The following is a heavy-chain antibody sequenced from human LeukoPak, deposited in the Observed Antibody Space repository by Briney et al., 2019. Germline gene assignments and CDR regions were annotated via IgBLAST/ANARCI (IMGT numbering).Heavy chain of an antibody. Sequence: PSETLSLTCTVSGGSLRGDSINQYYWSWIRQPPGKGLEWIGYIYYTGSTTYSPSLKSRVSISIDMSTNQVSLKLSSVTTADTAIYYCARGRGDSRGTAFDFWGQGNLVTVSS. V-gene: IGHV4-61*01. CDR3: ARGRGDSRGTAFDF. J-gene: IGHJ4*02. CDR2: IYYTGST. D-gene: IGHD3-16*01. CDR1: GGSLRGDSINQYY.